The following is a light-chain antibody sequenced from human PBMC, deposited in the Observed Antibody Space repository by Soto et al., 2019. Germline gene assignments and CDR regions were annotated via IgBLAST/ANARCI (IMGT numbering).Light chain of an antibody. CDR2: EAS. CDR3: QQNNQWPWT. CDR1: QSVSSSESGRTN. J-gene: IGKJ1*01. Sequence: IVLTQSPATVSVSPGERITLSCRASQSVSSSESGRTNLAWYQQKPGQAPRLLFYEASTRATGVPARFSGSGFGTDFTLTISSLQTEDFAVYYCQQNNQWPWTFGQGTKVEVK. V-gene: IGKV3-15*01.